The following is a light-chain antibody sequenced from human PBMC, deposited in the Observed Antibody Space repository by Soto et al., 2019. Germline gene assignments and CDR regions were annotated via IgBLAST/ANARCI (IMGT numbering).Light chain of an antibody. V-gene: IGKV1-5*01. Sequence: DIQMTQSPSTLSASVGDRFTITCRVSQSIGRFLAWYQHQPGKAPKLLIYDASTLESGVPSRFSGTGSGTEFTFSITSLQPEDFGTYYCQQCYMGWTFGQGTKVDI. CDR3: QQCYMGWT. J-gene: IGKJ1*01. CDR1: QSIGRF. CDR2: DAS.